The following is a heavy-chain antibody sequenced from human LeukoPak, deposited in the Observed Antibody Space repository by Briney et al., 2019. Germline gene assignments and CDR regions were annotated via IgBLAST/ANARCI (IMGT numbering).Heavy chain of an antibody. V-gene: IGHV4-59*08. D-gene: IGHD3-22*01. Sequence: SETLSLTCTVSGGSISSYYWSWIRQPPGKGLGWIGYIYYSGGTNYNPSLKSRVTISVDTSKNQFSLKLSSVTAADTAVYYCARFHPYYYDSSGYYPPDIWGQRTMVTVSS. CDR2: IYYSGGT. J-gene: IGHJ3*02. CDR3: ARFHPYYYDSSGYYPPDI. CDR1: GGSISSYY.